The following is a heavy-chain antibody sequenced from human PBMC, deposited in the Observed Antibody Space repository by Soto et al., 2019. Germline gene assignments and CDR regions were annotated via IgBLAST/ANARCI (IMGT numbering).Heavy chain of an antibody. Sequence: QVQLVQSGAEVKKPGASVKVSCKASGYTFTSYDINWVRQAAGQGLEWMGWMNPNSGNTGYAQKFQGRVTMTRNTSITPAYMALSRLRSEDKDVDYCAEGKWLAKWGQGTLVTVSS. CDR1: GYTFTSYD. J-gene: IGHJ4*02. D-gene: IGHD6-19*01. CDR2: MNPNSGNT. CDR3: AEGKWLAK. V-gene: IGHV1-8*01.